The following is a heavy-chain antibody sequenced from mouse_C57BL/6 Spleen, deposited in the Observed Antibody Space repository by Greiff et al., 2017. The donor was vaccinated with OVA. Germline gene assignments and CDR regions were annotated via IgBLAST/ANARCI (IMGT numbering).Heavy chain of an antibody. CDR1: GFTFSSYA. J-gene: IGHJ3*01. V-gene: IGHV5-9-1*02. CDR2: ISSGGDYI. D-gene: IGHD2-4*01. CDR3: TRAYDYDVGFAY. Sequence: EVQLVESGEGLVKPGGSLKLSCAASGFTFSSYAMSWVRQTPEKRLEWVAYISSGGDYIYYADTVKGRFTISRDNARNTLYLQMSSLKSEDTAMYYCTRAYDYDVGFAYWGQGTLVTVSA.